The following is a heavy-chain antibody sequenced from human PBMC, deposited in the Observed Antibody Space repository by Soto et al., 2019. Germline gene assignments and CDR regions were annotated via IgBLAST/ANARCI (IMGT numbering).Heavy chain of an antibody. CDR1: GGSISSSSYY. V-gene: IGHV4-39*01. CDR2: IYYSGST. J-gene: IGHJ4*02. CDR3: ARRSSGRLWGN. Sequence: SETLSLTCTVSGGSISSSSYYWGWIRQPPGKGLEWIGSIYYSGSTYYNPSLKSRVTISVDTSKNQFSLKLSSVTAADMAVYYCARRSSGRLWGNWGQGTLVTVSS. D-gene: IGHD6-19*01.